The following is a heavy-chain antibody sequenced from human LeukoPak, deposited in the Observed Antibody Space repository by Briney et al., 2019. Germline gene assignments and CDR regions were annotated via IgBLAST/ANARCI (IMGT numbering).Heavy chain of an antibody. CDR1: GFTFSSFA. CDR2: LSNKGETT. J-gene: IGHJ6*02. Sequence: GGSLRLSCVASGFTFSSFALHWVRQAPGKGLEFVSTLSNKGETTLYANSVKGRFTISRDNSRNTLYLQMGSLRAEDMAVYYCARGKMISSLRGELFYYYGMDAWGQGTTVTVSS. CDR3: ARGKMISSLRGELFYYYGMDA. V-gene: IGHV3-64*01. D-gene: IGHD3-10*01.